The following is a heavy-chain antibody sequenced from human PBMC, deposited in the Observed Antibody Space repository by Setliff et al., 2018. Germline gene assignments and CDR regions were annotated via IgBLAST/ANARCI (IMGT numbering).Heavy chain of an antibody. CDR1: GGTFSSYA. Sequence: ASVKVSCKASGGTFSSYAIDWVRQAPGQGLEWMGRVFTATDDTQFRTEFQGRVSVTRDTSMSTTYMELSGLRSDDTAVYYCVRQDILTGYYAFDYWGQGTLVTVSS. D-gene: IGHD3-9*01. CDR2: VFTATDDT. J-gene: IGHJ4*02. V-gene: IGHV1-2*06. CDR3: VRQDILTGYYAFDY.